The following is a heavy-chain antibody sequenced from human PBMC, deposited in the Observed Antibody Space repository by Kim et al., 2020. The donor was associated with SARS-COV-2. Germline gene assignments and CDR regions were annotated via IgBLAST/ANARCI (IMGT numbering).Heavy chain of an antibody. V-gene: IGHV3-73*01. CDR3: IRHEEGGFAFDI. Sequence: YAAPVKGRCTISRDDSKDTAYLQMNSLKTEDTAIYYCIRHEEGGFAFDIWGPGTMVTVSS. J-gene: IGHJ3*02. D-gene: IGHD3-10*01.